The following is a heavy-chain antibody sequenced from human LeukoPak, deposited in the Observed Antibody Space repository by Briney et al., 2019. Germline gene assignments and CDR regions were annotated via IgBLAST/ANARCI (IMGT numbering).Heavy chain of an antibody. CDR1: GYTFTSYA. J-gene: IGHJ4*02. V-gene: IGHV7-4-1*02. Sequence: ASVKVSCKASGYTFTSYAMNWVRQAPGQGLEWMGWINTNTGNPTYAQGFTGRFVFSLDTSVSTAYLQISSLKAEDTAVYYCARGKPYYDFWSGYYTGMGYWGQGTLVTVSS. CDR2: INTNTGNP. CDR3: ARGKPYYDFWSGYYTGMGY. D-gene: IGHD3-3*01.